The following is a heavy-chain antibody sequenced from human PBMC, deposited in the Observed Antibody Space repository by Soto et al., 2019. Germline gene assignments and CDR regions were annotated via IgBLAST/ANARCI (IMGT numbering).Heavy chain of an antibody. CDR1: GFTVSSNY. CDR2: IYSGGST. J-gene: IGHJ4*02. D-gene: IGHD1-7*01. Sequence: EVQLVESGGGLIQPGGSLRLSCAASGFTVSSNYMSWVRQAPGKGLEWVSVIYSGGSTYYADSVKGRFTISRDNSKNTLYLQMNSLRAEDTAVYYCARSARVTGTSRYFDYWGQGNLVTVSS. CDR3: ARSARVTGTSRYFDY. V-gene: IGHV3-53*01.